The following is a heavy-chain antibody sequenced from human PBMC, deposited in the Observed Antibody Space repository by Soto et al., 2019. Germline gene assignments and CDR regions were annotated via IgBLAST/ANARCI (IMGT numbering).Heavy chain of an antibody. CDR3: ARDIGTAMGVGDAVDS. J-gene: IGHJ3*02. V-gene: IGHV3-7*03. CDR2: IKQDGSEK. Sequence: GXSPRLSCAASGFPFIRYWMSWVRPATGKGLEWVANIKQDGSEKYYVDSVKGRFTISRDNAKNSLYLQMNSLRAEDTAVYYGARDIGTAMGVGDAVDSWGQGTMVTVSS. CDR1: GFPFIRYW. D-gene: IGHD5-18*01.